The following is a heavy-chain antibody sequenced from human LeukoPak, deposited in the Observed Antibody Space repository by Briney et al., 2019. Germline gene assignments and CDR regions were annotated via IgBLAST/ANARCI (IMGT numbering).Heavy chain of an antibody. J-gene: IGHJ4*02. CDR3: ARGSRDGYNNLAFDY. CDR2: IYYSGST. Sequence: PSETLSLTCTVSGGSISSYYWSWIRQPPGKGLEWIGYIYYSGSTNYNPSLKSRVTISVDTSKNQFSLKLSSVTAADTAVYYCARGSRDGYNNLAFDYWGQGTLVTVSS. D-gene: IGHD5-24*01. CDR1: GGSISSYY. V-gene: IGHV4-59*01.